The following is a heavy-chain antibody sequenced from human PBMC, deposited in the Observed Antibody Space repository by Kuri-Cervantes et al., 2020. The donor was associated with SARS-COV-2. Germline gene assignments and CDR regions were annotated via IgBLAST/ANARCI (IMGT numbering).Heavy chain of an antibody. CDR3: ARVSSSSSPAFDI. D-gene: IGHD6-6*01. CDR2: IKQDGSEK. Sequence: GGSLRLSCAASGFTFSSYWMSWVRHAPGKGLEWVANIKQDGSEKYYVDSVKGRFTISRDNAKNSLYLQMNSLRAEDTAVYYCARVSSSSSPAFDIWGQGTMVTVSS. J-gene: IGHJ3*02. CDR1: GFTFSSYW. V-gene: IGHV3-7*01.